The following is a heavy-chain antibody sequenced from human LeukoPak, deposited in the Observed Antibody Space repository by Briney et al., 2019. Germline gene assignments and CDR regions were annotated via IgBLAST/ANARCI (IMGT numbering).Heavy chain of an antibody. CDR3: ARARIAAAGTPDYFDY. D-gene: IGHD6-13*01. CDR1: GFTFSSYA. CDR2: ISGTGGST. Sequence: GGSLRLSCAASGFTFSSYAMNWVRQAPGKGLEWVSTISGTGGSTYYADSVKGRFTISRDNSKNTLFLQMNSLRAEDTAVYYCARARIAAAGTPDYFDYWGQGTLVTVSS. V-gene: IGHV3-23*01. J-gene: IGHJ4*02.